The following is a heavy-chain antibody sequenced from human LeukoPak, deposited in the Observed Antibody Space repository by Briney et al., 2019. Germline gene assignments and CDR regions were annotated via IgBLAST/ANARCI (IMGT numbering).Heavy chain of an antibody. CDR1: GFTFNTYNM. CDR3: ARYGKYVLRYFDGYYFDY. Sequence: PGGSLRLSCAASGFTFNTYNMNWVRQPPGKGLEWIGEIYHSGSTNYNPSLKSRVTISIDKSKNQFSLKLSSVTAADTAVYYCARYGKYVLRYFDGYYFDYWGQGTLVTVSS. J-gene: IGHJ4*02. D-gene: IGHD3-9*01. CDR2: IYHSGST. V-gene: IGHV4-4*02.